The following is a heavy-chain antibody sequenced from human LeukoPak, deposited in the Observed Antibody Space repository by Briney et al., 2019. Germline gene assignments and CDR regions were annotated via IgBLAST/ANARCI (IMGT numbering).Heavy chain of an antibody. CDR3: ARDIYCSSTSCYGGVDY. V-gene: IGHV3-21*01. D-gene: IGHD2-2*01. CDR1: GFTFSTYS. J-gene: IGHJ4*02. Sequence: PGGSLRLSCAVSGFTFSTYSMTWVRQAPGKGLEWVSSISSSSRNTYYADSVKGRFTISRDNAKNSLYLQMNSLRAEDTAVYYCARDIYCSSTSCYGGVDYWGQGTLVTVSS. CDR2: ISSSSRNT.